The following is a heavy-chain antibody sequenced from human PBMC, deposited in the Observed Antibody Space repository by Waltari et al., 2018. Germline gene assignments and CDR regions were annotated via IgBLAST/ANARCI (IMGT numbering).Heavy chain of an antibody. CDR2: IYYSGST. V-gene: IGHV4-59*01. CDR1: GGSISSYY. J-gene: IGHJ6*03. D-gene: IGHD6-13*01. Sequence: QVQLQESGPGLVKPSETLSLTCTVSGGSISSYYWSWIRQPPGKGLEWIGYIYYSGSTNYNPSLKSRVTISVDTSKNQFSLKLSSVTAADTAVYYCARVSSWSTYYYYYYMDVWGKGTTVTVSS. CDR3: ARVSSWSTYYYYYYMDV.